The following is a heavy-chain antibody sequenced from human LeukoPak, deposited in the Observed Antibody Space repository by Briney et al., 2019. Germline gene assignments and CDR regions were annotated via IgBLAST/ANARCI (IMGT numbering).Heavy chain of an antibody. CDR1: GFTFSSYS. CDR2: ISSSSSYI. V-gene: IGHV3-21*01. D-gene: IGHD3-10*01. J-gene: IGHJ4*02. CDR3: ASLVVPLINLRDYYGSGKRDY. Sequence: GGSLRLSCAASGFTFSSYSMNWVRQAPGKGPEWVSSISSSSSYIYYADSVKGRFTISRDNAKNSLYLQMNSLRAEDTAVYYCASLVVPLINLRDYYGSGKRDYWGQGTLVTVSS.